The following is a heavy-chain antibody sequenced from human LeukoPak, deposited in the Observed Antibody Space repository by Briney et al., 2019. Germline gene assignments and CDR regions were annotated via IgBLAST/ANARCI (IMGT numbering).Heavy chain of an antibody. V-gene: IGHV3-7*03. CDR1: GLTFSSYW. CDR2: IKQDGSEK. Sequence: GGPLRLSCAASGLTFSSYWMRWVRQAPGKGLEWVANIKQDGSEKNYVDSVKGRFTISRDNAKNSLYLQMNSLRAEDTAVYYCARDLSTAMVTGYGMDVWGQGTTVTVSS. J-gene: IGHJ6*02. D-gene: IGHD5-18*01. CDR3: ARDLSTAMVTGYGMDV.